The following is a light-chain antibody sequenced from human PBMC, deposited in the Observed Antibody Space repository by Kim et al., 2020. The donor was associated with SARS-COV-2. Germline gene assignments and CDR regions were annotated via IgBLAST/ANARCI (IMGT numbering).Light chain of an antibody. CDR2: AAS. CDR1: QTISNSY. CDR3: QQYGSSPIT. Sequence: EIVLTQSPGTLSLSPGESATLSCRASQTISNSYLAWYQQKPGQAPRLLIYAASSRATGIPDRFSGSGSGTDFTLTISRLEPEDFAVYYCQQYGSSPITFGQGTRLEIK. V-gene: IGKV3-20*01. J-gene: IGKJ5*01.